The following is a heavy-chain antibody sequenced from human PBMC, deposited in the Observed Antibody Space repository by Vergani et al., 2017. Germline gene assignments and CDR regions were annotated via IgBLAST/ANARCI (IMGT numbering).Heavy chain of an antibody. CDR3: ARATCSGGRCYRGFEY. CDR1: GGTFSTYA. V-gene: IGHV1-69*11. Sequence: QVQLVQSGSELKKPGASVKVSCKASGGTFSTYALNWVRQAPGQGLEWMGSIIPSLATTIYAQKFQGRVTITADESTSTAYMELSSLKSEDTAVFYCARATCSGGRCYRGFEYWGQGSLITVSS. D-gene: IGHD2-15*01. J-gene: IGHJ4*02. CDR2: IIPSLATT.